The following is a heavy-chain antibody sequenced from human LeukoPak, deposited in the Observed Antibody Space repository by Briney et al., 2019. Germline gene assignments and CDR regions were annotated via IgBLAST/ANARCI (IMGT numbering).Heavy chain of an antibody. Sequence: PGGSLRLSCAASGFTFSSYAMSWVRQAPGKGLEWVSAISGSGGSTYYADSVKGRFTISRDISKNTLYLQMNSLRAEDTAVYYCAKTLGYCSSTSCAKRAFDIWGQGTMVTVSS. J-gene: IGHJ3*02. CDR1: GFTFSSYA. D-gene: IGHD2-2*01. V-gene: IGHV3-23*01. CDR3: AKTLGYCSSTSCAKRAFDI. CDR2: ISGSGGST.